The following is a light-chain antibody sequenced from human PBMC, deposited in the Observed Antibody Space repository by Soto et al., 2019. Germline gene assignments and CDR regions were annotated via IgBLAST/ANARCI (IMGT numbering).Light chain of an antibody. V-gene: IGKV3-11*01. CDR3: QQRGA. Sequence: IVLTQSPATLSLSPGDRATLSCRASQGVSSYLAWYQQKPGQAPRLLIYDVSKRATGIPARFSGSGSGTVFTLTISSLEPEDFAVYYCQQRGAFGQGTKLEIK. CDR1: QGVSSY. J-gene: IGKJ2*01. CDR2: DVS.